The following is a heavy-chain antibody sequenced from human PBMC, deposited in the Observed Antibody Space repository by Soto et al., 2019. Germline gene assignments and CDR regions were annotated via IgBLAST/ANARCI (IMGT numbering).Heavy chain of an antibody. Sequence: QVQLVQSGAEVKKPGASVKVSCKASGYTFTSYALHWVRQAPGQSLEWMGWINAGNGNTKYSQKFQGRVTITRDTSASTAYMELSSLRSEDTAVDYCAREAHDYGDYVYYYYYMDVWGKGTTVTVSS. V-gene: IGHV1-3*01. CDR3: AREAHDYGDYVYYYYYMDV. CDR2: INAGNGNT. J-gene: IGHJ6*03. D-gene: IGHD4-17*01. CDR1: GYTFTSYA.